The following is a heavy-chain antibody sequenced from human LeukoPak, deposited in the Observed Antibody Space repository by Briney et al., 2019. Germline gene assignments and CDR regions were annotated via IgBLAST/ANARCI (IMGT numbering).Heavy chain of an antibody. CDR3: ARETTGLARYFDY. CDR2: IYYSGST. D-gene: IGHD4-11*01. Sequence: PSQTLSLTCTVSGGSISSGDYYWSWIRQPPGKGLEWIGYIYYSGSTNYNPSLKSRVTISVDTSKNQFSLKLSSVTAADTAFYYCARETTGLARYFDYWGQGTLVTVSS. CDR1: GGSISSGDYY. J-gene: IGHJ4*02. V-gene: IGHV4-30-4*01.